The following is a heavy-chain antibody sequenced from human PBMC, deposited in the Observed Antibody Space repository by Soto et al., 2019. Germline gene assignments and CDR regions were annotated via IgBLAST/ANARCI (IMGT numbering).Heavy chain of an antibody. CDR1: GGSFSGYY. CDR2: IYYSGTT. Sequence: PSETLSLTCAMYGGSFSGYYWSWIRQPPGKGLEWIAYIYYSGTTNHNPSLKSRVTISVDTSKNQFSLKLSSVTAADTAVYYCARQVIESWFDPWGQGTLVTVSS. D-gene: IGHD2-21*01. J-gene: IGHJ5*02. V-gene: IGHV4-59*08. CDR3: ARQVIESWFDP.